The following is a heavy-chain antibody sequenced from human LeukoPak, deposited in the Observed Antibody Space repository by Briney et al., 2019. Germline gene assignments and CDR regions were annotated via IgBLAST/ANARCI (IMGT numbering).Heavy chain of an antibody. CDR3: ARGPIQRWLPSGPHCFYYVDV. D-gene: IGHD5-18*01. CDR1: GDRVSCNSAV. J-gene: IGHJ6*03. CDR2: TNYRSKWYN. V-gene: IGHV6-1*01. Sequence: SQTLSLTCVISGDRVSCNSAVWNWIRQSPSRGLEWLGRTNYRSKWYNEYAVSVKSRITINPDTSKNEFSLHLNSVTPEDTAVYFCARGPIQRWLPSGPHCFYYVDVWGEGTTVTVSS.